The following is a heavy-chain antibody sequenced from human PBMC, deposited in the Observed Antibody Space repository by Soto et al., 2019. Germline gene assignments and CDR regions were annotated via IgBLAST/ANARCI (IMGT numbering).Heavy chain of an antibody. CDR3: ARGAEMSSLTKWFDP. J-gene: IGHJ5*02. V-gene: IGHV3-11*01. CDR2: ISRDGNAI. CDR1: GFIFSDYY. Sequence: GGSLRLSCAASGFIFSDYYMSWIRQAPGKGLEWLAYISRDGNAIFYADSVIGRFTVSRDNAKNSLFLQMDDLRAEDTAMFFCARGAEMSSLTKWFDPWGQGTLVTVSS. D-gene: IGHD1-1*01.